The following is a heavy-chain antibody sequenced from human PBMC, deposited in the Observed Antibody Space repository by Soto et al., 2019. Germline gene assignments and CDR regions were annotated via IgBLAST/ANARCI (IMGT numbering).Heavy chain of an antibody. D-gene: IGHD3-10*01. CDR1: GGSISSSSYY. CDR2: IYYSGST. V-gene: IGHV4-39*01. Sequence: SETLSLTCTVSGGSISSSSYYWGWIRQPPGKGLEWIGSIYYSGSTYYNPSLKSRVTISVDTSKNQFSLKLSSVTAADTAVYYCATRSITMVRGSRGELDYWGQGTLVTVSS. J-gene: IGHJ4*02. CDR3: ATRSITMVRGSRGELDY.